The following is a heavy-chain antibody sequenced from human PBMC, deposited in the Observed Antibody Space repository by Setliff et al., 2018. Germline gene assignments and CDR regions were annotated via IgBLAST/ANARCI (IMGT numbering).Heavy chain of an antibody. J-gene: IGHJ4*02. V-gene: IGHV1-69*13. CDR1: GGTFRTDG. CDR2: IIPVFGTA. D-gene: IGHD3-22*01. Sequence: ASVKVSCKASGGTFRTDGFNWVRQAPGQGLEWMGRIIPVFGTAKYSQEFQGRVTISADESTRTAYLDLRSLRFEDTAVYYCARDTRDKYDTSGYYLSLDSWGQGTRVTVSS. CDR3: ARDTRDKYDTSGYYLSLDS.